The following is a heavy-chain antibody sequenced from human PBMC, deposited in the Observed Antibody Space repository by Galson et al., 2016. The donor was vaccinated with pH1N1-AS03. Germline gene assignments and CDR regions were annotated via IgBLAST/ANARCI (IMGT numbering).Heavy chain of an antibody. V-gene: IGHV1-46*01. Sequence: SVKVSCKASGGTFSTYGISWVRQAPGQGLEWMGIINPRDGGTVYARRFQDRVTMTADTSTSTVYMDVSNLRSEDTAVYYCARGGGATVTLDSWGQGTLVIVSS. CDR3: ARGGGATVTLDS. D-gene: IGHD4-17*01. CDR1: GGTFSTYG. J-gene: IGHJ4*02. CDR2: INPRDGGT.